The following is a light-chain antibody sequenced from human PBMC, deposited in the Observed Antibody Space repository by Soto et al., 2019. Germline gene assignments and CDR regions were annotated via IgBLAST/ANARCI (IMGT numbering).Light chain of an antibody. CDR2: EVS. Sequence: QSALTQPPSASGSPGQSVTISCTGTSSDVGGYNYVSWYQQHPGKAPKVMIYEVSKRPSGVPDRFSGSKSGNTASLTVSGLQAEDEADYYCSSYGGSNKGVFGGGTKLTVL. CDR3: SSYGGSNKGV. V-gene: IGLV2-8*01. J-gene: IGLJ2*01. CDR1: SSDVGGYNY.